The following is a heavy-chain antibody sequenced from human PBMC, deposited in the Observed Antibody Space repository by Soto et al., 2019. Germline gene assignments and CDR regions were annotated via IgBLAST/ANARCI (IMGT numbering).Heavy chain of an antibody. J-gene: IGHJ4*02. CDR3: ARAVVVAATPSLYYFDY. Sequence: ASVKVCCEASGYTFTSYYIHWVRQARGQGLEWMGIINPSGGSTSYAQKFQGRVTMTRDTSTSTVYMELSSLRSEDTAVYYCARAVVVAATPSLYYFDYWGQGTLVTVSS. CDR1: GYTFTSYY. D-gene: IGHD2-15*01. CDR2: INPSGGST. V-gene: IGHV1-46*01.